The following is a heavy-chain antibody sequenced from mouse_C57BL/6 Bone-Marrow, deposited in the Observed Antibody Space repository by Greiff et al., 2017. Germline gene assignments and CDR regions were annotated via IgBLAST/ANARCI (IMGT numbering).Heavy chain of an antibody. CDR1: GYTFSSYW. V-gene: IGHV1-55*01. Sequence: QVQLQQSGAELVKPGASVKMSCKASGYTFSSYWITWVKQRPGQGLEWIGDIYPGGGSTNYNEKFKSKGTLTVDTSTSTAYMQLSSLTSEDSAVYICECMVNNVYYYAMDYWGQGTSVTVSS. D-gene: IGHD2-10*02. J-gene: IGHJ4*01. CDR3: ECMVNNVYYYAMDY. CDR2: IYPGGGST.